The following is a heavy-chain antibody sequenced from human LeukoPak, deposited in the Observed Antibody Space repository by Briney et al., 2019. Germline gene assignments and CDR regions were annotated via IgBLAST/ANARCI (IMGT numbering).Heavy chain of an antibody. J-gene: IGHJ4*02. V-gene: IGHV1-2*02. CDR3: ARVSMVQGSPLDY. CDR2: INPNSGGT. CDR1: GYTFTGYY. Sequence: ASVKVSCKASGYTFTGYYMHWVRQAPGQGLEWMGWINPNSGGTNYAQKFQGRVTMTTDTSTSTAYMELRSLRSDDTAVYYCARVSMVQGSPLDYWGQGTLVTVSS. D-gene: IGHD2-8*01.